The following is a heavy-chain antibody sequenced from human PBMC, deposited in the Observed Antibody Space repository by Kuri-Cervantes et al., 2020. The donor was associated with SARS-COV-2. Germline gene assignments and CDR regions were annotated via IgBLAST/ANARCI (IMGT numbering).Heavy chain of an antibody. J-gene: IGHJ4*01. V-gene: IGHV4-59*11. CDR1: GASITHHY. CDR2: VHNSGST. Sequence: SETLSLTCTVSGASITHHYWSWMRQPPGKGLEWIGYVHNSGSTSFSPSLRSRVTMSIDTSMSQFSLKLYSVTAADTAIYYCSGASFGLVGDCDYWGHGTLVTVSS. CDR3: SGASFGLVGDCDY. D-gene: IGHD3/OR15-3a*01.